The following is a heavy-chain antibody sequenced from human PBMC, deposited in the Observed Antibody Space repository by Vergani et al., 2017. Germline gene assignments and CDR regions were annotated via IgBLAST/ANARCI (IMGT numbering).Heavy chain of an antibody. Sequence: QVQLVESGGGVVQPGRSLRLSCAASGFTFNQYGMHWVRQAPGKGLKWVAVTWYDGNNKQYAYAVKGRFTISRDNSKSTMYLQMNSLRDEDTGVYYCARDLRVLYNRFDPWGQGTLVTVSS. V-gene: IGHV3-33*01. D-gene: IGHD1-14*01. CDR2: TWYDGNNK. J-gene: IGHJ5*02. CDR3: ARDLRVLYNRFDP. CDR1: GFTFNQYG.